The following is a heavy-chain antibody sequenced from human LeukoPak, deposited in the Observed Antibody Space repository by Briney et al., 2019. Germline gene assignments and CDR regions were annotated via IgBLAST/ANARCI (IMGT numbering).Heavy chain of an antibody. J-gene: IGHJ4*02. CDR2: ISYDGSNK. CDR1: GFTFSSYA. Sequence: SGGSLRLSCAASGFTFSSYAMHWVRQAPGKGLEWVAVISYDGSNKYYADSVKGRFTISRDNSKNTLYLQMNSLRAEDTAVYYCAKDSGSYSVHFDYWGQGTLVTVSS. CDR3: AKDSGSYSVHFDY. V-gene: IGHV3-30-3*02. D-gene: IGHD1-26*01.